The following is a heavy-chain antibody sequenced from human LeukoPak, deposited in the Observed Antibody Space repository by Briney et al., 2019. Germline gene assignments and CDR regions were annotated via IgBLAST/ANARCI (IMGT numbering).Heavy chain of an antibody. V-gene: IGHV4-39*01. CDR3: ARVVPRQLRGGWFDP. CDR1: GASFSSSTYY. J-gene: IGHJ5*02. D-gene: IGHD5-24*01. CDR2: IYYGGGT. Sequence: SETLSLTCTVSGASFSSSTYYWGWIRQPPGKGLEWIGSIYYGGGTYYNPSLKSRVTMSVDTSKKQFSLKLSSVTAADTAVYYCARVVPRQLRGGWFDPWGQGTLVTVSS.